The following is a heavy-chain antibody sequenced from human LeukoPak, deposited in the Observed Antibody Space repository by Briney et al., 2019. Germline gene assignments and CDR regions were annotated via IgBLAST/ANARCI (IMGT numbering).Heavy chain of an antibody. CDR1: GFTFSSYA. J-gene: IGHJ4*02. CDR2: ISGSGGST. Sequence: PGGSLRLSCAASGFTFSSYAMSWVRQAPGKGLEWVSAISGSGGSTYYADSVKGRFTISRDNAKNSLYLQMNSLRAEDTAVYYCARDPGGGYDMFDYWGQGTLVTVSS. D-gene: IGHD5-12*01. CDR3: ARDPGGGYDMFDY. V-gene: IGHV3-23*01.